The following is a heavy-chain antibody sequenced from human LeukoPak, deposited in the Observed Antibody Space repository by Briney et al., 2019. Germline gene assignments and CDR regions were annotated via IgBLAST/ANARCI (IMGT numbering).Heavy chain of an antibody. J-gene: IGHJ6*03. CDR1: GGSISSGSYY. CDR3: ARESGWYVYYYYYYMDV. D-gene: IGHD6-19*01. V-gene: IGHV4-61*02. CDR2: IYTSGST. Sequence: PSETLSLTCTVSGGSISSGSYYWSWIRQPAGKGLEWIGRIYTSGSTNYNPSLKSRVTISVDTSKNQFSLKLSSVTAADTAVYYCARESGWYVYYYYYYMDVWGKGTTVTISS.